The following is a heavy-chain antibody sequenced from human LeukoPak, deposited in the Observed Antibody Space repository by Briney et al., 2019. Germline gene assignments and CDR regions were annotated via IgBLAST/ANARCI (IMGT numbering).Heavy chain of an antibody. CDR3: ARGVEYYDSSGSYYFGY. CDR1: GGTFSSYA. Sequence: SVKVSCKASGGTFSSYAISWVRQAPGQGLEWMGGIIPIFGTANYAQKFQGRVTITADESTSTAYMELSSLRSEDTAVYYCARGVEYYDSSGSYYFGYWGQGTLVTVSS. D-gene: IGHD3-22*01. V-gene: IGHV1-69*13. CDR2: IIPIFGTA. J-gene: IGHJ4*02.